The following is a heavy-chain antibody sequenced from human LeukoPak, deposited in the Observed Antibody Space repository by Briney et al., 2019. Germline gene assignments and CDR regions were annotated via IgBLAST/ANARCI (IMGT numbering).Heavy chain of an antibody. D-gene: IGHD2-2*01. Sequence: SGGSLRLSCAASGFTFSNYAMSGVRQAPGKGLEWVSAISGSGGSTYYADSVKGRFTISRDNSKNTLYLQMNSLRAEDTAVYYCAKNSTVVVPATIRYWSQGTLVTVSS. CDR2: ISGSGGST. CDR1: GFTFSNYA. J-gene: IGHJ4*02. V-gene: IGHV3-23*01. CDR3: AKNSTVVVPATIRY.